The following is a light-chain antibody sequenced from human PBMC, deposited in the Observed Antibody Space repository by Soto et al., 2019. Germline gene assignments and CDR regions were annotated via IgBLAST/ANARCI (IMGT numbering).Light chain of an antibody. J-gene: IGKJ1*01. V-gene: IGKV3-20*01. Sequence: EIVLTQSPGTLSLSPGERATLSCRTSQSVSSSYLAWYQQKPGQAPRLLIYGASSRATGIPDRFSGSGSGTDFTLTITRLEPEDFAVYYCQQYHSSPRTFGQGTGVEIK. CDR3: QQYHSSPRT. CDR2: GAS. CDR1: QSVSSSY.